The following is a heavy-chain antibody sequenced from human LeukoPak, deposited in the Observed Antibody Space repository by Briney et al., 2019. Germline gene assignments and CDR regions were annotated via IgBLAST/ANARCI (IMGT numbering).Heavy chain of an antibody. Sequence: ASVKVSCKASGYTFTSYGISWVRQAPGQGLEWMGWISAYNGNTNYAQKLQGRVTMTTDTSTSTAYMELRSLRSDDTAVYYCARDRWSDTAVAGTVDFDYWGQGTLVTVSS. CDR3: ARDRWSDTAVAGTVDFDY. CDR2: ISAYNGNT. CDR1: GYTFTSYG. D-gene: IGHD6-19*01. J-gene: IGHJ4*02. V-gene: IGHV1-18*01.